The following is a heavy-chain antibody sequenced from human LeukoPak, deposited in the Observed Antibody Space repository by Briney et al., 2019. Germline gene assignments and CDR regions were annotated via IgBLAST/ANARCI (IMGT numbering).Heavy chain of an antibody. V-gene: IGHV3-33*01. J-gene: IGHJ4*02. CDR2: IWYDGSNK. Sequence: GGSLRLSCAASGFTFSSYGMHWVRQAPGKGLEWVAVIWYDGSNKNYADSVKGRFTISRGNSKKTVYLQMNSLRAEDTAVYYCARDLTPYCGGDCSFEFDYWGQGTPVTVSS. D-gene: IGHD2-21*02. CDR1: GFTFSSYG. CDR3: ARDLTPYCGGDCSFEFDY.